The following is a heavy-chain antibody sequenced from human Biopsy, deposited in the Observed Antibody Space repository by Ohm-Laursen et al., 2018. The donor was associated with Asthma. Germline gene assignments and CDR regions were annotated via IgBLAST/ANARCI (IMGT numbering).Heavy chain of an antibody. D-gene: IGHD6-19*01. J-gene: IGHJ4*02. V-gene: IGHV3-30*01. Sequence: SLRLSCTASGFSFSNFAIHWVRQAPGKGLEWVGVISKDASTQDYADSVKGRFTMARDNSKNTLDLQMNSLTAEDTAVYYCAREGVAGTHIEDWGQGTLVTVSS. CDR3: AREGVAGTHIED. CDR1: GFSFSNFA. CDR2: ISKDASTQ.